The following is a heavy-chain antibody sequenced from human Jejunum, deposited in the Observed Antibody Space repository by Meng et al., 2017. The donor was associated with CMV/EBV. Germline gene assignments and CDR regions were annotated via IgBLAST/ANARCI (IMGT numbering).Heavy chain of an antibody. D-gene: IGHD3-3*01. V-gene: IGHV3-48*03. CDR2: ISSSGSTI. J-gene: IGHJ4*02. CDR3: ARNYDFWSGYYGTDY. CDR1: FPFSSQS. Sequence: FPFSSQSMSWVRQAPGKGLEWVSYISSSGSTIYYADSVKGRFTISRDNAKNSLYLQMNSLRAEDTAVYYCARNYDFWSGYYGTDYWGQGTLVTVSS.